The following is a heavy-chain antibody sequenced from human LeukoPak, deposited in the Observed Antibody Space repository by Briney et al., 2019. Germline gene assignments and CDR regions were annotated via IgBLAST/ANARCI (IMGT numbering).Heavy chain of an antibody. V-gene: IGHV3-9*03. CDR2: ISWNSGSI. CDR1: GFTFDDYA. Sequence: PGGSLRLSCAASGFTFDDYAMHWVRQARGKGLEWVSGISWNSGSIGYADSVKGRFTISRDNAKNSLYLQMNSLRAEDMALYYCAKGDRGWYRDGYFDYWGQGTLVTVSS. CDR3: AKGDRGWYRDGYFDY. D-gene: IGHD6-19*01. J-gene: IGHJ4*02.